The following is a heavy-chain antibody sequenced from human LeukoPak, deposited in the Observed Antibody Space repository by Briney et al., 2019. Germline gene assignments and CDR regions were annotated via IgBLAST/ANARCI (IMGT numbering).Heavy chain of an antibody. J-gene: IGHJ5*02. Sequence: PSETLSLTCTVSGGSISSGGYYWSWIRQPPGKGLEWIGYIYHSGSTYYNPSLKSRVTISVDRSKNQFSLKLSSVTAADTAAYYCAVYLGSSGPSTWFDPWGQGTLVTVSS. CDR3: AVYLGSSGPSTWFDP. CDR2: IYHSGST. CDR1: GGSISSGGYY. V-gene: IGHV4-30-2*01. D-gene: IGHD3-22*01.